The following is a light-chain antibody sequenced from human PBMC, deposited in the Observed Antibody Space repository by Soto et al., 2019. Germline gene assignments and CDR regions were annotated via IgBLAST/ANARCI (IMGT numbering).Light chain of an antibody. J-gene: IGLJ1*01. CDR1: ITDVGGYNA. CDR3: NSFRVSHLYV. CDR2: EVT. Sequence: QSLLRQPASVSGSPGQTITISCTGTITDVGGYNAVSWYQHHPGKAPKLIIYEVTHRPAGVSDRFSASKSGNTASLTISGLQAEDEADYYCNSFRVSHLYVFGTGTKSPS. V-gene: IGLV2-14*01.